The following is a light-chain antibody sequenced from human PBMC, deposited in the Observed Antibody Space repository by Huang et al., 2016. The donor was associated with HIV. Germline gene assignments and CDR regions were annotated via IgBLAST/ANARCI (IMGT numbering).Light chain of an antibody. V-gene: IGKV3-15*01. CDR2: GAS. Sequence: EKVMTQSPATLSVYPGERASLSCRASQSINSNLAWYQQKPGQAPRLLIYGASTRATGIPARCGGSGSGTEFTLTISSLQSEDFAVYYCQQYNNWPITFGQGTRLEIK. CDR3: QQYNNWPIT. J-gene: IGKJ5*01. CDR1: QSINSN.